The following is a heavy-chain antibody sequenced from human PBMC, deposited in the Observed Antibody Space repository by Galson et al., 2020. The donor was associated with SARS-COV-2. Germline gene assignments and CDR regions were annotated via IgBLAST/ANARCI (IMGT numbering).Heavy chain of an antibody. Sequence: SETLSLTCTMSGGSIASYYGSWVRQPPGKGLEWIGYIYYTGSSTKCNPSLSSRVTMSMAASTNQFSLKLSSVTAADTAVYYCARGDYSSSHFPYYYMDVWGKGTTVTVSS. V-gene: IGHV4-59*01. CDR2: IYYTGSST. CDR3: ARGDYSSSHFPYYYMDV. D-gene: IGHD6-13*01. CDR1: GGSIASYY. J-gene: IGHJ6*03.